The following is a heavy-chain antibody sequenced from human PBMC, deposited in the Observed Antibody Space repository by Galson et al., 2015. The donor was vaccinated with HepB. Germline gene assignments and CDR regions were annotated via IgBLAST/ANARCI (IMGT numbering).Heavy chain of an antibody. CDR3: AKDRWSWYYFDY. D-gene: IGHD6-13*01. Sequence: SLRLSCAASGFTFTSYAMSWVRQAPGKGLESVSAISGTGGSTYYADSVKGRFTVSRDNSKNTLYLQMNSLRAEDTAVYYCAKDRWSWYYFDYWGQGTLVTVSS. J-gene: IGHJ4*02. CDR1: GFTFTSYA. V-gene: IGHV3-23*01. CDR2: ISGTGGST.